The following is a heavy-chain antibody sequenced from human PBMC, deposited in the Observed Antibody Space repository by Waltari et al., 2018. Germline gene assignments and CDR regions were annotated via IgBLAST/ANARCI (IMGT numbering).Heavy chain of an antibody. CDR2: IYYSGCT. CDR3: ASLLMVYAPGGYMDV. J-gene: IGHJ6*03. Sequence: QLQLQESGPGLVKPSETLSLTCTVSGGSISSSSYYWGWIRQPPGKGLEWIGSIYYSGCTYYNPSLKSRVTISVDTSKNQFSLKLSSVTAADTAVYYCASLLMVYAPGGYMDVWGKGTTVTVSS. CDR1: GGSISSSSYY. D-gene: IGHD2-8*01. V-gene: IGHV4-39*01.